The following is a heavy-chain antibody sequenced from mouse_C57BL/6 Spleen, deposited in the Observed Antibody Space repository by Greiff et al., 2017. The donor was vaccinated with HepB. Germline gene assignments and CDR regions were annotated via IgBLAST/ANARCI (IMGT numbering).Heavy chain of an antibody. D-gene: IGHD2-1*01. CDR2: INPSSGYT. Sequence: VQLQQSGAELARPGASVKMSCKASGYTFTSYTMHWVKQRPGQGLEWIGYINPSSGYTKYNQKFKDKATLTADKSSSTACMQLSSLTSEDSAVYYCARVDYGNYGPYYYAMDYWGQGTSVTVSS. CDR1: GYTFTSYT. V-gene: IGHV1-4*01. CDR3: ARVDYGNYGPYYYAMDY. J-gene: IGHJ4*01.